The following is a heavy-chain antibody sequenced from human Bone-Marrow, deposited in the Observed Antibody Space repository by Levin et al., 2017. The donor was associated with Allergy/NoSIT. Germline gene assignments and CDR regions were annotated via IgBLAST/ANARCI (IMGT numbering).Heavy chain of an antibody. CDR3: ATNGQLRWFGESQLDSAFDI. J-gene: IGHJ3*02. V-gene: IGHV1-18*01. CDR2: ISAHSGNT. CDR1: GYTFSSYD. Sequence: PRASVKVSCKASGYTFSSYDIDWVRQAPGQGLEWMGWISAHSGNTNSAQKFQGRVTMTTDTSTSTAYMELRSLRSDDTAVYYCATNGQLRWFGESQLDSAFDIWGQGTMFTVSS. D-gene: IGHD3-10*01.